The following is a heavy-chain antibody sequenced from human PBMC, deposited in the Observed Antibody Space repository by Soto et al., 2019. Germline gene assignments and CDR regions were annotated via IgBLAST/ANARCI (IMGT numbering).Heavy chain of an antibody. CDR3: ARGRYCLTGRCFPNWFDS. CDR1: GDSISNLDYF. D-gene: IGHD7-27*01. Sequence: SETLSLTCSVSGDSISNLDYFWAWIRQPPGQALEYIGYIYKSATTYYNPSFESRVAISVDTSKSQFSLNVTSVTAADTAVYFCARGRYCLTGRCFPNWFDSWGQGALVTVSP. V-gene: IGHV4-30-4*01. CDR2: IYKSATT. J-gene: IGHJ5*01.